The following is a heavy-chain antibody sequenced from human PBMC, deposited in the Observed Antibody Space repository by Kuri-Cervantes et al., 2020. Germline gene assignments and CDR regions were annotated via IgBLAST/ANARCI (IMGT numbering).Heavy chain of an antibody. CDR2: IYYSGST. CDR3: ARDETSVTTPNWYFDL. CDR1: GGSVSSRSWY. Sequence: SETLSLTCTVSGGSVSSRSWYWGWIRQTPGKGLEWIGSIYYSGSTYYNPSLKSRVTISVDMSKNQFSLKLTYVTTADTAMYYCARDETSVTTPNWYFDLWGRGTLVTVSS. D-gene: IGHD4-17*01. J-gene: IGHJ2*01. V-gene: IGHV4-39*07.